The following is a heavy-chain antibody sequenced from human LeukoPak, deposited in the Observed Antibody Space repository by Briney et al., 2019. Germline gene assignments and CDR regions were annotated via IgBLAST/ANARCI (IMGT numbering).Heavy chain of an antibody. CDR2: IYYSGST. J-gene: IGHJ5*02. D-gene: IGHD3-3*01. CDR3: ATGTGYDFWSGYLDNWFDP. Sequence: PSQTLSLTCTVSGGSINSGGYYWSWIRQHPGKGLEWIGYIYYSGSTYYNPSLKSRVTISVDTSKNQFSLKLSSVTAADTAVYYCATGTGYDFWSGYLDNWFDPWGQGTLVTVSS. CDR1: GGSINSGGYY. V-gene: IGHV4-31*03.